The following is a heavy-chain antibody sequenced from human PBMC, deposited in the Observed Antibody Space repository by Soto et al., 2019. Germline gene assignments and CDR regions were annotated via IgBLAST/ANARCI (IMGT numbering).Heavy chain of an antibody. V-gene: IGHV4-39*01. CDR3: ARRGNDYGDYGGADY. J-gene: IGHJ4*02. Sequence: QLQLQESGPGLVKPSETLSLTCTVSGGSISSSSYYWGWIRQPPGKGLEWIGSIYYSGSTYYNPSLKSRVTIAVDTSKNQFSLKLSSVTAADTAVYYCARRGNDYGDYGGADYWGQGTLVTVSS. CDR2: IYYSGST. D-gene: IGHD4-17*01. CDR1: GGSISSSSYY.